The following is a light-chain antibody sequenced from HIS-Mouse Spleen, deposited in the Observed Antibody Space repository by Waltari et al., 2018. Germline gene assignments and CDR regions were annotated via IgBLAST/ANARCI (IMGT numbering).Light chain of an antibody. CDR1: QSVSSSY. Sequence: EIVLTQSPGTLSLSPGERATLPCRASQSVSSSYLAWYQQKPGQAPRLLIDGASSRATGIPDRFSGSGSGTDFTLTISRLEPEDFAVYYCQQYGSSPLTFGGGTKVEIK. CDR2: GAS. CDR3: QQYGSSPLT. V-gene: IGKV3-20*01. J-gene: IGKJ4*01.